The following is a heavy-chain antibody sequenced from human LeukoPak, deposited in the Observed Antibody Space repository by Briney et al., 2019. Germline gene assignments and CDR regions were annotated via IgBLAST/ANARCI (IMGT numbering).Heavy chain of an antibody. J-gene: IGHJ4*02. D-gene: IGHD6-19*01. CDR2: IKQDGSEK. Sequence: GGSLRLSCAASGFTFSSYWMSWVRQAPGKGLEWVANIKQDGSEKYYVDSVKGRFTISRDNAKNSLYLQMNSLRAKDTAVYYCARDGVAGPAGYWGQGTLVTVSS. V-gene: IGHV3-7*01. CDR3: ARDGVAGPAGY. CDR1: GFTFSSYW.